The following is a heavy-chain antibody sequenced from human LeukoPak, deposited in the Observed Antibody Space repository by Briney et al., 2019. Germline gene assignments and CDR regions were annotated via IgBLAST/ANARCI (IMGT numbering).Heavy chain of an antibody. J-gene: IGHJ5*02. CDR1: GYSFTSYR. V-gene: IGHV5-51*01. D-gene: IGHD2-15*01. CDR2: IYPGDSDT. CDR3: ARPVRYCSGGSCYGNWFDP. Sequence: GESLMISCKGSGYSFTSYRIGWVRQMPGKGLEWMGIIYPGDSDTRYSPSFQGQVTISADKSISTAYLQWSILKASDTAMYYCARPVRYCSGGSCYGNWFDPWGQGTLLTVSS.